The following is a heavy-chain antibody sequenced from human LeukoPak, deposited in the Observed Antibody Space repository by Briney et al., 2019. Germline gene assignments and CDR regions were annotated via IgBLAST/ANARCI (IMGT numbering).Heavy chain of an antibody. CDR1: GFTFSGYG. Sequence: GGSLRLSCAASGFTFSGYGMHWVLQAPDKGLEWVAVIWYDGNNKYYADSVKGRFTISRDNSKNTLYLQMNSLRVEDTAVYYCAKDWGYTTMVSYYFDYWGQGALVTVSS. V-gene: IGHV3-33*06. CDR2: IWYDGNNK. J-gene: IGHJ4*02. D-gene: IGHD5-18*01. CDR3: AKDWGYTTMVSYYFDY.